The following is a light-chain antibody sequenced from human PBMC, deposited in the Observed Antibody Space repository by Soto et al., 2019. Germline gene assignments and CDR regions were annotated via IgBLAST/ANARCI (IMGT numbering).Light chain of an antibody. J-gene: IGLJ2*01. CDR1: SSDVGSYNL. CDR2: EGT. CDR3: CSYAHDARSGTVV. V-gene: IGLV2-23*01. Sequence: QSALTQPSSVSGSPGQSITISCTGTSSDVGSYNLVPWYQQNPGKAPKLMIYEGTKRPSGVSDRFSGSKSGNTASMTISGLQAEDEADYYCCSYAHDARSGTVVFGGGTKVTVL.